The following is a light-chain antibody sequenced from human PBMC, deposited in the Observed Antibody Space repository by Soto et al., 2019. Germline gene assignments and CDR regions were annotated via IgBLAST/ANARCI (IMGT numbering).Light chain of an antibody. J-gene: IGKJ1*01. V-gene: IGKV1-5*01. CDR2: DAS. Sequence: DIQITHSPCTLSASVVHGVTITFLASQSVSTWVAWYQHKPGKAPKVIIYDASSLERGVPSRFSGSGSGTEFTLIISSLQPDDFATYYCQKYNSDSHTFGQGTKVDIK. CDR1: QSVSTW. CDR3: QKYNSDSHT.